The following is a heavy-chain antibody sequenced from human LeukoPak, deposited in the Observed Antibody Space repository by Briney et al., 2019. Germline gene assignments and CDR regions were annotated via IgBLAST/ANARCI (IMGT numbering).Heavy chain of an antibody. D-gene: IGHD5-18*01. V-gene: IGHV3-48*02. Sequence: GGSLRLSCTASGFTFSSYSMNWVRHAPGKGLEWLSYISWGSNVIYYADSVKGRFTTSRDDAKNSLFLQMNSLTDEDTAVYYCARDPGYSYALDYWGRGTLVTVSS. CDR1: GFTFSSYS. J-gene: IGHJ4*02. CDR2: ISWGSNVI. CDR3: ARDPGYSYALDY.